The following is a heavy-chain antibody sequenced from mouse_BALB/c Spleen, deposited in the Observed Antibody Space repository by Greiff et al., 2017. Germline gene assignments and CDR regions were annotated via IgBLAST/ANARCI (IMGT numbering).Heavy chain of an antibody. CDR3: ARADYYGSRVHYYAMDY. CDR2: ISSGSSTI. Sequence: EVHLVESGGGLVQPGGSRKLSCAASGFTFSSFGMHWVRQAPEKGLEWVAYISSGSSTIYYADTVKGRFTISRDNPKNTLFLQMTSLRSEDTAMYYCARADYYGSRVHYYAMDYWGQGTSVTVSS. V-gene: IGHV5-17*02. J-gene: IGHJ4*01. CDR1: GFTFSSFG. D-gene: IGHD1-1*01.